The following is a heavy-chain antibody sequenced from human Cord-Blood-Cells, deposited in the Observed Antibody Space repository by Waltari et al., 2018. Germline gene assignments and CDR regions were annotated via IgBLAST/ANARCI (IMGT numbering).Heavy chain of an antibody. V-gene: IGHV3-30*18. J-gene: IGHJ1*01. D-gene: IGHD6-6*01. CDR2: ISYDGSNK. Sequence: QVQLVESGGGVVQPGRSLRLSCAASGFPFSSYGMHWVRQAPGKGLEWVAVISYDGSNKYYADSVKGRFTISRDNSKNTLYLQMNSLRAEDTAVYYCAKDRDESSSYYFQHWGQGTLVTVSS. CDR1: GFPFSSYG. CDR3: AKDRDESSSYYFQH.